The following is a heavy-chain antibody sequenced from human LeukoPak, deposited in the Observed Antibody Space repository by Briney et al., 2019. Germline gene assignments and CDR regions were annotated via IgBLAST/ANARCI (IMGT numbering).Heavy chain of an antibody. CDR2: IYYSGST. Sequence: SETLSLTCTVSGGSISSYYWSWIRQPPGKGLEWIGYIYYSGSTNYNPSLKSRVTISVDTSKNQFPLKLSSVTAADTAVYYCARGYDTIFGVVITDDAFDIWGQGTVVTVSS. V-gene: IGHV4-59*01. D-gene: IGHD3-3*01. CDR3: ARGYDTIFGVVITDDAFDI. CDR1: GGSISSYY. J-gene: IGHJ3*02.